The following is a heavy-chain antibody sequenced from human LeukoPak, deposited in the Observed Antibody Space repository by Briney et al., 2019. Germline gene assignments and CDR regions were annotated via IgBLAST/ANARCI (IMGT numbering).Heavy chain of an antibody. CDR1: GGSFSGYY. CDR3: ARARGRAVVVPAGY. Sequence: SETLSLTGAVYGGSFSGYYWSWIRQPPGKGLEWIGEINHSGSTNYNPSLKSRVTISVDTSKNQFSLKLSSVTAADTAVYYCARARGRAVVVPAGYWGQGTLVTVSS. CDR2: INHSGST. V-gene: IGHV4-34*01. D-gene: IGHD2-2*01. J-gene: IGHJ4*02.